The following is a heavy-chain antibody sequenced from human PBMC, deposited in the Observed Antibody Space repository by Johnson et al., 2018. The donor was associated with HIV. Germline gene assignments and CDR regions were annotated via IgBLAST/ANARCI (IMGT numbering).Heavy chain of an antibody. CDR2: IRTKTNSYAT. V-gene: IGHV3-73*01. J-gene: IGHJ3*02. CDR1: GFTFDDYG. Sequence: VKLVESGGGVVWPGGSLRLSCAASGFTFDDYGMSWVRQAAGKGLEWVGRIRTKTNSYATTYPASVNGRFTISRDDSENTAYLQMNSLTIEDTAVYYCTRQNWAFDIWGQGTMVTVSS. CDR3: TRQNWAFDI.